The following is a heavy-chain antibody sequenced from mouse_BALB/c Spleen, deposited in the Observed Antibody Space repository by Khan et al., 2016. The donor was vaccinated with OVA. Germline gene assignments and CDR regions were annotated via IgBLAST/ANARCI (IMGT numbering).Heavy chain of an antibody. CDR2: IYPGDGDS. Sequence: QVQLQQSGAELVRPGSSVNISCKASGYAFSSYWMNWVKQRPGQGPEWLGQIYPGDGDSNYNGKFRDQATLTADKSSSTAYIQLNSLSSEDSEVYFCARGYGYWYFDVWGAGTTVTVSS. J-gene: IGHJ1*01. D-gene: IGHD2-2*01. CDR3: ARGYGYWYFDV. V-gene: IGHV1-80*01. CDR1: GYAFSSYW.